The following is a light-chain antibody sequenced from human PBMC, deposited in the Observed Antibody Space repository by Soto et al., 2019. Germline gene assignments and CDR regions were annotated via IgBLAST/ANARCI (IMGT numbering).Light chain of an antibody. CDR1: SSDVGGYNY. Sequence: QSVLTQPASVSGSPGQSITISCTGTSSDVGGYNYVSWYQQHPGKAHKLMIYEVSNRPSGVSNRFSGSKSGNTATLTISGLHAAEEADYYCSSYTRSSTAYVFGTGTKLTVL. CDR2: EVS. V-gene: IGLV2-14*01. CDR3: SSYTRSSTAYV. J-gene: IGLJ1*01.